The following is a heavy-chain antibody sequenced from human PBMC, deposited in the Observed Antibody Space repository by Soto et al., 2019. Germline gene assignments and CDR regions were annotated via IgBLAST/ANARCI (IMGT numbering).Heavy chain of an antibody. D-gene: IGHD3-22*01. Sequence: QVQLVESGGGVVQRGGSLRLSCAASGFTFSTSVMHWVRQAPGKGLEWMAIISYGGVNKYYADSVKGRFTISRDISESTLYLQMNSLRTEDTAVYYCAREEFEDGRGHFDYWGQGTLVSVSS. CDR1: GFTFSTSV. CDR3: AREEFEDGRGHFDY. CDR2: ISYGGVNK. V-gene: IGHV3-30-3*01. J-gene: IGHJ4*02.